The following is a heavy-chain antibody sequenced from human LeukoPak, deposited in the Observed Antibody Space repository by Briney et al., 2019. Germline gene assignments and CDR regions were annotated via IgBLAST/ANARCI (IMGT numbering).Heavy chain of an antibody. V-gene: IGHV3-21*01. CDR2: ISSSSSYI. J-gene: IGHJ4*02. D-gene: IGHD4-17*01. CDR3: TKRPSDYGDYVSYFDY. Sequence: GGSLRLSCAASGFTFSSYSMNWVRQAPGKGLEWVSSISSSSSYIYYADSVKGRFTISRDNSKDTLYLQMNSLRAEDTAVYYCTKRPSDYGDYVSYFDYWGQGTLVTVSS. CDR1: GFTFSSYS.